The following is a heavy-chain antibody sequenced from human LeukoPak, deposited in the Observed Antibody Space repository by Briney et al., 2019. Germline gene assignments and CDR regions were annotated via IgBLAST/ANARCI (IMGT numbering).Heavy chain of an antibody. V-gene: IGHV3-33*06. CDR3: AKVLSFGIAVAGTHGY. J-gene: IGHJ4*02. CDR2: IWYDGSNK. Sequence: GGSLRLSCAASGFTFTNYAIHWVRQAPGQGLEWMAVIWYDGSNKYYADSVKGRFTISRDDSKNMLYLQMNSLRAEDTAVYYCAKVLSFGIAVAGTHGYWGQGTLVTVSS. CDR1: GFTFTNYA. D-gene: IGHD6-19*01.